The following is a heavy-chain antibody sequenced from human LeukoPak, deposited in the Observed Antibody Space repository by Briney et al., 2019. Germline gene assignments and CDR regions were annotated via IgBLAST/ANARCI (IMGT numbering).Heavy chain of an antibody. CDR1: GFTIRSYW. CDR2: INSDGSST. J-gene: IGHJ4*02. D-gene: IGHD4-23*01. CDR3: ARGALYGGNLDY. V-gene: IGHV3-74*01. Sequence: GGSLRLSCAASGFTIRSYWMHWVRQAPGKGLVWVSRINSDGSSTSYADSVKGRFTISRDNAKNTLYLQMNSLRAEDTAVYYCARGALYGGNLDYWGQGTLVTVSS.